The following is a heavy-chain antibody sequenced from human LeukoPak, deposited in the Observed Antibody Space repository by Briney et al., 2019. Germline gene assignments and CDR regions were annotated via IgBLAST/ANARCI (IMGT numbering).Heavy chain of an antibody. CDR1: GFTFSSYG. Sequence: PGGSLRLSCAASGFTFSSYGMRWVRQAPGKGLEWVAVISYDGSNKYYADSVKGRFTISRDNSKNTLYLQMNSLRAEDTAVYYCARDRDGYNTEFDYWGQGTLVTVSS. CDR2: ISYDGSNK. D-gene: IGHD5-24*01. J-gene: IGHJ4*02. V-gene: IGHV3-30*03. CDR3: ARDRDGYNTEFDY.